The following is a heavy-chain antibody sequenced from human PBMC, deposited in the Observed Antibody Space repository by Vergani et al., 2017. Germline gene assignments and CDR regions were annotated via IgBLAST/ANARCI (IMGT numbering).Heavy chain of an antibody. D-gene: IGHD6-19*01. CDR2: INPNSGGT. J-gene: IGHJ6*02. CDR3: ARTHPYSSGWYLSYYYGMDV. Sequence: QVQLVQSGAEVKKPGASVKVSCKASGYTFTGYYMHWVRQAPGQGLEWMGWINPNSGGTNNAQKCQGRVTMTRDTSIRSACMELSRLRSGDSAVYYCARTHPYSSGWYLSYYYGMDVWSQGTTGTVSS. CDR1: GYTFTGYY. V-gene: IGHV1-2*02.